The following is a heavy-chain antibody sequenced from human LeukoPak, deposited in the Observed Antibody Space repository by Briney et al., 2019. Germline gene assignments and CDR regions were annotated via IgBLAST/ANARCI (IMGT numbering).Heavy chain of an antibody. Sequence: GGSLRLSCAASGFTVSSNYMSWVRQAPGKGLEWVSVIYSGGSTYYADSVKGRFTISRDNSENTLYLQMNSLRAEDTAVYYCARESSYGYVDYWGQGTLVTVSS. CDR2: IYSGGST. D-gene: IGHD5-18*01. V-gene: IGHV3-66*02. CDR3: ARESSYGYVDY. CDR1: GFTVSSNY. J-gene: IGHJ4*02.